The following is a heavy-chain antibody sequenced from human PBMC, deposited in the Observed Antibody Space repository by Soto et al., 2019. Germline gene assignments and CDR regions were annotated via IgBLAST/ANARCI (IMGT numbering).Heavy chain of an antibody. J-gene: IGHJ6*03. V-gene: IGHV1-69*02. CDR1: GGTFSSYT. CDR2: IIPILGIA. D-gene: IGHD6-6*01. Sequence: GASVKVSCKASGGTFSSYTISWVRQAPGQGLEWMGRIIPILGIANYAQKFQGRVTITADKSTSTAYMELSSLRSEDTAVYYCAIAFDNSSSSPYDYYRDVWGKGTRVTVSS. CDR3: AIAFDNSSSSPYDYYRDV.